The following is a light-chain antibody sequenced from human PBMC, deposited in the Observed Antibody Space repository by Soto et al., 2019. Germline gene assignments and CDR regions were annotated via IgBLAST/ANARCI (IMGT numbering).Light chain of an antibody. Sequence: QSVLTQSPSASASLGASVKLTCTLSSGHSSYAIAWHQQQPEKGPRYLMKLNSDGSHSKGDGIPDRFSGSISGAERYLTISSLQSEDEADYYCQTWGTGIRVFVGGAKLTVL. CDR2: LNSDGSH. CDR1: SGHSSYA. J-gene: IGLJ2*01. CDR3: QTWGTGIRV. V-gene: IGLV4-69*01.